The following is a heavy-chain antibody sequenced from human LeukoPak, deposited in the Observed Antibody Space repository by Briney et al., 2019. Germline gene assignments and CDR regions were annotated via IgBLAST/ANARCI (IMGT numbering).Heavy chain of an antibody. Sequence: GGSLTLSCAASGLSFRDFWMTWVRQAPGKGLEWVANINQGGGEKYYVDSVKGRFTISRDDTESSLYVQMNSLRDEGTAVYYCARFGYSGWNLENWGQGTLVTVSS. D-gene: IGHD5-12*01. CDR1: GLSFRDFW. V-gene: IGHV3-7*02. CDR2: INQGGGEK. CDR3: ARFGYSGWNLEN. J-gene: IGHJ4*02.